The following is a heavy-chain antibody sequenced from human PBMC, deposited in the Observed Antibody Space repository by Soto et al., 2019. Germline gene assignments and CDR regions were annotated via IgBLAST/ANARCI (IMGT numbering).Heavy chain of an antibody. CDR2: ISAYNGNT. CDR1: GYIFINYG. J-gene: IGHJ6*02. Sequence: QVQLVQSGAEVKKPGASVKVSCKASGYIFINYGINWVRQAPGQGLEWMGWISAYNGNTNYAQKLQGXVXXXTXXSTSTAYMELRSLRSDDTAVYYCARAVGYYYGMDVWGQGTTVTVSS. CDR3: ARAVGYYYGMDV. D-gene: IGHD2-15*01. V-gene: IGHV1-18*01.